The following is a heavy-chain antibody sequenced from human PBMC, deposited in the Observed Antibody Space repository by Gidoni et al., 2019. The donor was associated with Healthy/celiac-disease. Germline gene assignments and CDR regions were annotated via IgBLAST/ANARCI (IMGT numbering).Heavy chain of an antibody. V-gene: IGHV3-23*04. Sequence: EVQLVESGGGLVQPGGSLSLPCAASGFTFTSYAIRWVRQAAGKGLEWVSVIRGSGGSTYHADSVKGRFTISRDNYKNTMYLQMNSLRAEDTAVYYCATSTRGYCSGGSCYSLSLGYWGQGTLVTVSS. J-gene: IGHJ4*02. CDR2: IRGSGGST. CDR1: GFTFTSYA. D-gene: IGHD2-15*01. CDR3: ATSTRGYCSGGSCYSLSLGY.